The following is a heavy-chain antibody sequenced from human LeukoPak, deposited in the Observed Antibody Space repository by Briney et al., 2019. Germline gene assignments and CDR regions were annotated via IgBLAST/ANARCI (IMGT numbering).Heavy chain of an antibody. Sequence: PGGSLRLSCAASGFTFTHSWMSWVRQAPGKGLEWVANIKQDGSEEYYVDSVEGRFTISRDNAKNSVSLQMNSLRGEATAVYYCVRALGSSSADYWGQGTLVTVSS. V-gene: IGHV3-7*01. D-gene: IGHD6-6*01. J-gene: IGHJ4*02. CDR2: IKQDGSEE. CDR1: GFTFTHSW. CDR3: VRALGSSSADY.